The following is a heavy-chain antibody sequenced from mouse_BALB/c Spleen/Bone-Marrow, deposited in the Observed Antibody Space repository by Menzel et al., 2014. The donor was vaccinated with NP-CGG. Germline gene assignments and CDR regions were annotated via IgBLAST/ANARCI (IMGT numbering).Heavy chain of an antibody. Sequence: DVMLVESGGGLVQPGGSLKLSCATSGFTFSDYYMYWVRQTPEKRLEWVAYISNGGGSTYYPDTVKGRFTISRDNTKNTPYLQMSRLKSDDTAMYYCAKRTAYAMDYWGQGTSVTVSS. CDR2: ISNGGGST. V-gene: IGHV5-12*02. D-gene: IGHD1-2*01. CDR1: GFTFSDYY. J-gene: IGHJ4*01. CDR3: AKRTAYAMDY.